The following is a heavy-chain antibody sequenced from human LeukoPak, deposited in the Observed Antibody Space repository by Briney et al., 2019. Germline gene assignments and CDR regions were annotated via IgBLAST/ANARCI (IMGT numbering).Heavy chain of an antibody. CDR3: AREGQLGLGN. Sequence: ASVKVSCKASGHTFTVHYIHWVRQGPGQGLEWLGWITLNSGDTHYAQKFQGRLTMTSDTSISTGYMELSRLQFDDTAVYYCAREGQLGLGNWGQGTLVTVSS. CDR2: ITLNSGDT. D-gene: IGHD1-1*01. V-gene: IGHV1-2*02. CDR1: GHTFTVHY. J-gene: IGHJ1*01.